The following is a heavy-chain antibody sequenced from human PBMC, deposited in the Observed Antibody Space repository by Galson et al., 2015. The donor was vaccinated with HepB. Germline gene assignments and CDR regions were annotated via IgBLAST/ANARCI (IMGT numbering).Heavy chain of an antibody. CDR1: GFTFSASS. D-gene: IGHD7-27*01. CDR3: ARGVYGAGDRCFDF. J-gene: IGHJ4*02. Sequence: SLRLSCAASGFTFSASSMNWVRQAPGRGLEWVSYISSGSSGIYYADSVKGRFTISRDNAKNSLYLQMSSLRDEDTAVYYCARGVYGAGDRCFDFWGQGTLVTVSS. V-gene: IGHV3-48*02. CDR2: ISSGSSGI.